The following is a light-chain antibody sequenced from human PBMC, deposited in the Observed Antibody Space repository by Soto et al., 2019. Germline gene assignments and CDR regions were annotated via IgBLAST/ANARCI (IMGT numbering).Light chain of an antibody. CDR3: KQSGSSFYT. V-gene: IGKV3-20*01. CDR1: QSVSSAY. CDR2: GAS. Sequence: EIVLTQSPGTLSLSPGERATLSCRASQSVSSAYLACYQQIPGQAPRLLIYGASSKATGLPDRFSGSGSGTYFPLTISGLAPEDFAEYYCKQSGSSFYTFGQGTKLEIK. J-gene: IGKJ2*01.